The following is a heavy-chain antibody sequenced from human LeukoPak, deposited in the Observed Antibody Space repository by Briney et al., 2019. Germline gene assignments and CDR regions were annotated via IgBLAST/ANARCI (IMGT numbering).Heavy chain of an antibody. Sequence: GGSLRLSCAASGFTFSSYEMNWVRQAPGKGLEWVSYISSSGSTIYYADSVKGRFTFSRDNAKNSLYLQMNSLRAEDTAVYYCARGLYCGGDCYPSRFDPWGQGTLVTVSS. J-gene: IGHJ5*02. D-gene: IGHD2-21*02. CDR3: ARGLYCGGDCYPSRFDP. CDR1: GFTFSSYE. CDR2: ISSSGSTI. V-gene: IGHV3-48*03.